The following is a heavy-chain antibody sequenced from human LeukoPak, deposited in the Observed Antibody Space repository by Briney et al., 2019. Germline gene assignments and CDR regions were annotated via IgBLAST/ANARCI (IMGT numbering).Heavy chain of an antibody. CDR1: GLTFSSYW. J-gene: IGHJ6*03. CDR2: IKQDGSEK. V-gene: IGHV3-7*01. D-gene: IGHD1-14*01. CDR3: ATPEVAPDYYYYYMDV. Sequence: GGSLRLSCAASGLTFSSYWMSWVRQAPGKGLQWVANIKQDGSEKYYVDSVKGRFTISRDNAKNSLYLQMNSLRAEDTAVYYCATPEVAPDYYYYYMDVWGKGTTVTVSS.